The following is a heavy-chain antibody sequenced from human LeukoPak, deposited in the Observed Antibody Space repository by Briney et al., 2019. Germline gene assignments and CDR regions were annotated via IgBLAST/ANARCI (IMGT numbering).Heavy chain of an antibody. CDR2: INPSGGST. Sequence: ASVKVSCKASGYTFTSYYMHWVRQAPGQGLEWMGIINPSGGSTSYAQKFQGRVTMTRDMSTSTVYMELSSLRSEDTAVYYCARTYSGSYGPKNWFDPWGQGTLVTVSS. V-gene: IGHV1-46*01. D-gene: IGHD1-26*01. CDR3: ARTYSGSYGPKNWFDP. J-gene: IGHJ5*02. CDR1: GYTFTSYY.